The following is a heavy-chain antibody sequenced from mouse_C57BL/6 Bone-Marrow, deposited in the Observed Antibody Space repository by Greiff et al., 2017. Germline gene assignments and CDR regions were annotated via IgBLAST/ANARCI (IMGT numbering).Heavy chain of an antibody. Sequence: VLLKQSGAELVRPGASVKLSCTASGFNIKDYYMHWVKQRPEQGLEWIGRIDPEDGDTEYAPKFQGKATMTADTSPHTAYLQRSSLTSEDTAVYYYTTLGGYFVDWGDDTTLTVSA. CDR2: IDPEDGDT. V-gene: IGHV14-1*01. CDR3: TTLGGYFVD. J-gene: IGHJ2*01. CDR1: GFNIKDYY. D-gene: IGHD1-1*02.